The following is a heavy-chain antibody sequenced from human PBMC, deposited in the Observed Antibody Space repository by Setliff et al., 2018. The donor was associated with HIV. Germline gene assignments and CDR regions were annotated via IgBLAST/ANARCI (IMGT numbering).Heavy chain of an antibody. CDR2: IFNDGRT. V-gene: IGHV4-39*07. Sequence: SETLSLTCTVSGGSISSSSYYWGWIRQPLGKGLEWIGSIFNDGRTYYDPSLKSRVTIPMDTSTNQFSLKLTSVTAVDTAVYYCARGRTGHDYWGQGTLVTVTS. CDR1: GGSISSSSYY. J-gene: IGHJ4*02. CDR3: ARGRTGHDY.